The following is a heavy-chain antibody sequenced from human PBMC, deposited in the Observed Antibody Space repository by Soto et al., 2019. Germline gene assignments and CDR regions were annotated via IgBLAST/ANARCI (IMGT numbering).Heavy chain of an antibody. CDR1: GYTFTNYW. CDR3: AILNFGGYCGGTCYSDAFDM. V-gene: IGHV5-51*01. CDR2: IYPGDSAT. Sequence: GESLKISCKGSGYTFTNYWVGWVRQMPGKGLEWMGIIYPGDSATRHSPSFQGQVTISADKSISTAYVQWSSLKASDTAMYYCAILNFGGYCGGTCYSDAFDMGGKGKMVTV. J-gene: IGHJ3*02. D-gene: IGHD2-15*01.